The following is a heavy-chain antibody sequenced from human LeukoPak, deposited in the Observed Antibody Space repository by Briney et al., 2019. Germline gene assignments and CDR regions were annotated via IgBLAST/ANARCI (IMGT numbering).Heavy chain of an antibody. D-gene: IGHD3-3*01. V-gene: IGHV3-74*01. J-gene: IGHJ4*02. CDR1: GFTFSSYW. CDR2: INSDGSST. CDR3: ARDVYYDFWSGYSDY. Sequence: PGGSLRLSCAASGFTFSSYWTHWVRQAPGKGLVWVSRINSDGSSTSYADSVKGRFTISRDNAKNTLYLQMNSLRAEDTAVYYCARDVYYDFWSGYSDYWGQGTLATVSS.